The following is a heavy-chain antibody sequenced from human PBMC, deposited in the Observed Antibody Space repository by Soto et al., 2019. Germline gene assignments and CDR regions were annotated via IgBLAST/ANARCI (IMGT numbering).Heavy chain of an antibody. CDR3: ARDLWGYCGADCYPLDV. D-gene: IGHD2-21*02. V-gene: IGHV4-39*07. J-gene: IGHJ6*02. Sequence: SETLSLTCTVSGGSISSSSYYWGWIRQPPGKGLEWIGSIYYSVSTYYNPSLKSRVTISVDTSKNQFSLKLNSVTAADTAVYYCARDLWGYCGADCYPLDVWGQGTTVTVSS. CDR1: GGSISSSSYY. CDR2: IYYSVST.